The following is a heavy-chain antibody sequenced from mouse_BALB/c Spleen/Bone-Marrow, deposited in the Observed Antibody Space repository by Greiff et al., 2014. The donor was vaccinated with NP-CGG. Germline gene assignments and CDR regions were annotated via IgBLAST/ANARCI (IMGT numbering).Heavy chain of an antibody. V-gene: IGHV5-4*02. CDR1: GFTFSDFY. CDR3: ARSGERYGAMDY. CDR2: ISNGGTYT. J-gene: IGHJ4*01. Sequence: EVNLVESGGGLAKPGGSLKLSCAASGFTFSDFYMFWFRQTPEKRLEWVATISNGGTYTYYPDSVKGRFTISRDNAKNNLYLQMSSLKSEDTAMYYCARSGERYGAMDYWGQGTSVTVTS. D-gene: IGHD1-1*02.